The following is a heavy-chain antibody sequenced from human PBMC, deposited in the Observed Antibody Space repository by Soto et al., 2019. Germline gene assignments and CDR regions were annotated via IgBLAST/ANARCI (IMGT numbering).Heavy chain of an antibody. D-gene: IGHD5-18*01. CDR1: GGTFSSYA. CDR2: IIPIFGTA. V-gene: IGHV1-69*01. J-gene: IGHJ4*02. CDR3: ARGLGQLWLRGGYYFDY. Sequence: QVQLVQSGAEVKKPGSSVKVSCKASGGTFSSYAISWVRQAPGQGLEWMGGIIPIFGTANYAQKFQDRVTITADESTSTAYMELSSLRSEDTAVYYCARGLGQLWLRGGYYFDYWGQGTLVTVSS.